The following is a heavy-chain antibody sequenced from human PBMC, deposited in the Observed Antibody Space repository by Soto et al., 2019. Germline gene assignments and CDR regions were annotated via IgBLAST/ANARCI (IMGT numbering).Heavy chain of an antibody. J-gene: IGHJ4*02. Sequence: GGSLRLSCAASGFTVSRNYMIWVRQAPGKGLEWVSGIYSGGDTNYADSVKGRFTISRDNSKNTLYLQMNSLRAEDTAVYYCARAVDTFMVIDYWGQGTLVTVSS. CDR2: IYSGGDT. CDR1: GFTVSRNY. CDR3: ARAVDTFMVIDY. D-gene: IGHD5-18*01. V-gene: IGHV3-53*01.